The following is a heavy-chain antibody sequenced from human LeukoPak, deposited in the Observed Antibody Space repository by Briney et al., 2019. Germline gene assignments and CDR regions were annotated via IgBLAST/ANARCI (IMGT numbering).Heavy chain of an antibody. Sequence: GGSLRLSCAASGFTFSNYWMHWVRQAPGKGLVWVSRINSDGINTSYADSVKGRFTISRDNAKNTLNLQMNSLRAEDTAVYYCARDLGQYYDTSDNRFDPWGQGTLVTVSS. J-gene: IGHJ5*02. V-gene: IGHV3-74*01. CDR1: GFTFSNYW. CDR2: INSDGINT. D-gene: IGHD3-22*01. CDR3: ARDLGQYYDTSDNRFDP.